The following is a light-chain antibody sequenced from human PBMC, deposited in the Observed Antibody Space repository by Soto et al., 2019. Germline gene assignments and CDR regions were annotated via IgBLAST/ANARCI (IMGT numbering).Light chain of an antibody. J-gene: IGKJ1*01. V-gene: IGKV1-39*01. CDR1: QTVSRY. CDR2: AAS. Sequence: DMQLTRSPSSLSASVGDTVTITCRASQTVSRYLNWYQQKSGTAPKLLIYAASTLHTGVPSRFSGSRSGPDFTFTISSLQPEDFATYYCQQSYSSPPTFGQGTKVDIK. CDR3: QQSYSSPPT.